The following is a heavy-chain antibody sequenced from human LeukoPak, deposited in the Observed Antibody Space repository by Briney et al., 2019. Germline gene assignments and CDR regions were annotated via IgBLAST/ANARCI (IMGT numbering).Heavy chain of an antibody. V-gene: IGHV3-21*01. CDR2: ISSSSSYI. CDR3: AREIDSSGYYGQLDAFDI. J-gene: IGHJ3*02. CDR1: GFTFSSYS. Sequence: GGSLRLSCAASGFTFSSYSMNWVRQAPGKGLEWVSSISSSSSYIYYADSVKGRFTISRDNAKNSLYLQMNSLRAEDTAVYYCAREIDSSGYYGQLDAFDIWGQGTMVTVSS. D-gene: IGHD3-22*01.